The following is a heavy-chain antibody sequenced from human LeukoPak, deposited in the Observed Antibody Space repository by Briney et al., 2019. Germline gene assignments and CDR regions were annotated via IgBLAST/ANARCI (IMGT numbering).Heavy chain of an antibody. J-gene: IGHJ4*02. Sequence: GGSLRLACAASGFTFSSYAMSWVRQAPGEGLEWVSAISGSGGSTYYPDSVKGRFTISSDNSKNTLYLQMNSLRAEDTAVYYCAKDLRAGWELHYYFDYWGQGTLVTVSS. CDR3: AKDLRAGWELHYYFDY. V-gene: IGHV3-23*01. D-gene: IGHD6-19*01. CDR2: ISGSGGST. CDR1: GFTFSSYA.